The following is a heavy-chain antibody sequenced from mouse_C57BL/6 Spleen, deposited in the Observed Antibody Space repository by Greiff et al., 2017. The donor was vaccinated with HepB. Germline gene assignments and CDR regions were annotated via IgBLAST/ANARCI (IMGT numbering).Heavy chain of an antibody. J-gene: IGHJ3*01. Sequence: VQLQQPGAELVMPGASVKLSCKASGYTFTSYWMHWVKQRPGQGLEWIGEIDPSDSYTNYNQKFKGKSTLTVDKSSSTAYMQLSSLTSEDSAVYYCARSGYYGSSPGWFAYWGQGTLVTVSA. V-gene: IGHV1-69*01. CDR2: IDPSDSYT. D-gene: IGHD1-1*01. CDR3: ARSGYYGSSPGWFAY. CDR1: GYTFTSYW.